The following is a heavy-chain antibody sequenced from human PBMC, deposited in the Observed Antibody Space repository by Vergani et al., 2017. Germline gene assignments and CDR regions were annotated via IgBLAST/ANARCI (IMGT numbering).Heavy chain of an antibody. V-gene: IGHV3-23*01. Sequence: EVQLLESGGDLVQPGGSLRLSCAASGFTFIMHAMSWVRQAPGKGLEWVSTLSVSDRRTHYADSVKGRFTISRDISKNTLFLHMNSLRPEDTAVYYCAKVGRSEVAGTFGAFDIWGQGTMVTVSS. CDR2: LSVSDRRT. D-gene: IGHD6-19*01. J-gene: IGHJ3*02. CDR3: AKVGRSEVAGTFGAFDI. CDR1: GFTFIMHA.